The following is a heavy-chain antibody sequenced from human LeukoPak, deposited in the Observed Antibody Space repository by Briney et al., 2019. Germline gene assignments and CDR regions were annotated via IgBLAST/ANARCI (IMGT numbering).Heavy chain of an antibody. CDR1: GGSFSGYY. CDR2: INHSGST. CDR3: ARGYSSGYYLDY. D-gene: IGHD3-22*01. J-gene: IGHJ4*02. V-gene: IGHV4-34*01. Sequence: SETLSLTCAVYGGSFSGYYWSWIRQPPGKGLEWIGEINHSGSTNYNPSLKSRVTISVDTSKNQFSLKLSSVTAADTAVYYCARGYSSGYYLDYLGQGTLVTVSS.